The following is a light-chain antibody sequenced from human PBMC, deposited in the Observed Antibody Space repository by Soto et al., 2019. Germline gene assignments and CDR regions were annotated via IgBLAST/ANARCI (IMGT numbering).Light chain of an antibody. Sequence: QSVLTQPTSASGTPGQRVTISCSGSSSNIGSNTVNWYQQLPGTAPKLLIYTNDQRPSGVPDRFSGSKSGTSASLAISGLQSEDGADYYCAAWDDSLNGRVFGGGTKLTVL. CDR1: SSNIGSNT. V-gene: IGLV1-44*01. CDR2: TND. J-gene: IGLJ2*01. CDR3: AAWDDSLNGRV.